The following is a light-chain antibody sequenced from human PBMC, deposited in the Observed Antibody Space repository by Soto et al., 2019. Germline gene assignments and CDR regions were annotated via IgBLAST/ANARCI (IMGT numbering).Light chain of an antibody. Sequence: DIQMTQSPSTLSASVGDSVTITCPASQSLSGWLTWYQQKPGKAPKLLIYQASSLKSGVPSRFSGSGSGTEFTLTISSLQPDDFATYYCQQYHSYPLTFGGGTKVEIK. CDR1: QSLSGW. J-gene: IGKJ4*01. V-gene: IGKV1-5*03. CDR3: QQYHSYPLT. CDR2: QAS.